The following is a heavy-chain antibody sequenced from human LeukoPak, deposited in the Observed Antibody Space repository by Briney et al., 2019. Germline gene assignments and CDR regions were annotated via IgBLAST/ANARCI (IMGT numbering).Heavy chain of an antibody. Sequence: GGSLRLSCAASGFTFSDHYMDWVRQAPGKGLEWVGRTRNKANSYTTEYAAPVKGRFTISRDDSKNSLYLQMNSLKTEDTAVYYCARYTAHDAFDIWGQGTMVTVSS. V-gene: IGHV3-72*01. CDR2: TRNKANSYTT. J-gene: IGHJ3*02. D-gene: IGHD3-16*02. CDR3: ARYTAHDAFDI. CDR1: GFTFSDHY.